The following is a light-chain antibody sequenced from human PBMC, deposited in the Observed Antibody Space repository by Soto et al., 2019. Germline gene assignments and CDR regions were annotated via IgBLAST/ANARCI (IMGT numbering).Light chain of an antibody. V-gene: IGLV2-11*01. CDR1: SSNIGSNY. CDR3: CSYAGSYTYV. Sequence: QSVLTQPPSASGTPGQRVTISCSGSSSNIGSNYVYWYQQHPGKAPKLMIFDVSKRPSGVPDRFSGSKSANTASLTISGLQAEDEADYYCCSYAGSYTYVFGTGTKVTVL. CDR2: DVS. J-gene: IGLJ1*01.